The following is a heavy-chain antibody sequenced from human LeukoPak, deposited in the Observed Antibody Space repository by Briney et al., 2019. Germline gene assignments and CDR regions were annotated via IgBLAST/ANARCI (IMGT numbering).Heavy chain of an antibody. V-gene: IGHV3-9*01. CDR1: GFTFSSYG. J-gene: IGHJ6*03. D-gene: IGHD1-26*01. CDR2: ISWNSGSI. CDR3: AKDRWELGYYMDV. Sequence: GGSLRLSCAASGFTFSSYGMSWVRQAPGKGLEWVSGISWNSGSIGYADSVKGQFTISRDNAKNSLYLQMNSLRAEDTALYYCAKDRWELGYYMDVWGKGTTVTVSS.